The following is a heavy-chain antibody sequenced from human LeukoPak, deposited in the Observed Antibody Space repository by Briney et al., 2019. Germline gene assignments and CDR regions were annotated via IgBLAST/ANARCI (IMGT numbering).Heavy chain of an antibody. CDR3: TRDHHLMTINWYYGIDV. CDR1: GFTFNTYA. CDR2: ISYDGSNK. J-gene: IGHJ6*02. V-gene: IGHV3-30*14. D-gene: IGHD1-1*01. Sequence: GGSLRLSCVASGFTFNTYAIHWVRQAPGKGLEWVAVISYDGSNKYYEDSVKGRFIISRDISKNTLFLQMNSLRAEDTAVYHCTRDHHLMTINWYYGIDVWGQGTTVTVSS.